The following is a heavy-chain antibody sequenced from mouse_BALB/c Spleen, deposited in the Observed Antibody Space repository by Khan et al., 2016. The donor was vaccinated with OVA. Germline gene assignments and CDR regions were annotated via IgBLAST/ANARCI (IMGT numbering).Heavy chain of an antibody. V-gene: IGHV1-77*01. J-gene: IGHJ1*01. Sequence: QVQLQQSGPELVKPGASVKMSCKASGYTFTDYVITWVRQRTGQGLEWIGEIYPGSGNSYYNEKFKDKATLTADKSSNTAYMQLSSLTSEDSAVYFGARARDFGVWGAGTTVTVSS. CDR1: GYTFTDYV. CDR3: ARARDFGV. CDR2: IYPGSGNS.